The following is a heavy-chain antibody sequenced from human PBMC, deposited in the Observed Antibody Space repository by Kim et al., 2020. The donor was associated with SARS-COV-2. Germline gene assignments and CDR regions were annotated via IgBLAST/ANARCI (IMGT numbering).Heavy chain of an antibody. CDR3: ARLASLYYYGSGPYWFDP. V-gene: IGHV1-69*13. J-gene: IGHJ5*02. CDR2: IIPIFGTA. CDR1: GGTFSSYA. Sequence: SVKVSCKASGGTFSSYAISWVRQAPGQGLEWMGGIIPIFGTANYAQKFQGRVTITADESTSTAYMELSSLRSEDTAVYYCARLASLYYYGSGPYWFDPWGQGTLVTVSS. D-gene: IGHD3-10*01.